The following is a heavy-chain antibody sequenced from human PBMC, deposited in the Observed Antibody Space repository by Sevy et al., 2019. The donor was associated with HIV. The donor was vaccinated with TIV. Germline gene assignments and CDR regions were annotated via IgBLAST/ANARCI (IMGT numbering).Heavy chain of an antibody. D-gene: IGHD1-1*01. J-gene: IGHJ4*02. V-gene: IGHV4-4*07. Sequence: SETLSLTCTVSDGSISSYYWTWIRQPANKELEWIGRISSSGNIKYNPSLKSRVTMSVDTSKNHFSLKLSSVTAADTAVYYCARSLKDWTPSAGHWGQGTLVTVSS. CDR1: DGSISSYY. CDR2: ISSSGNI. CDR3: ARSLKDWTPSAGH.